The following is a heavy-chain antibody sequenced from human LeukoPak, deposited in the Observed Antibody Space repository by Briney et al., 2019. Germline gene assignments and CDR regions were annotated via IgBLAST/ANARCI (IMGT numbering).Heavy chain of an antibody. D-gene: IGHD2-21*01. CDR3: ARVDWRSHFDY. V-gene: IGHV4-31*03. CDR2: INYFGSI. Sequence: SETLSLTCTVSGDSISSDRHYWSWIRQHPGVGLEWVGYINYFGSIYYNSSLRLRLTLSLDTSKSQFSLKLTSVTAADTATYYCARVDWRSHFDYWGQGTLVTVSS. J-gene: IGHJ4*02. CDR1: GDSISSDRHY.